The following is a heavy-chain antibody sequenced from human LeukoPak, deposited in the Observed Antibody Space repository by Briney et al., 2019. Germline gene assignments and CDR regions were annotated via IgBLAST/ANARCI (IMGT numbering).Heavy chain of an antibody. Sequence: GGSLRLSCAASGFTFSSYAMSWVRQAPGKGLEWVSLISGSGGSRYFADPLKGRFTISRDNSKNTLYLQMNSLRAEDTAVYYCAKSWSPDRLSPLVWGQGTLVTVSS. CDR1: GFTFSSYA. CDR3: AKSWSPDRLSPLV. V-gene: IGHV3-23*01. J-gene: IGHJ4*02. D-gene: IGHD3-9*01. CDR2: ISGSGGSR.